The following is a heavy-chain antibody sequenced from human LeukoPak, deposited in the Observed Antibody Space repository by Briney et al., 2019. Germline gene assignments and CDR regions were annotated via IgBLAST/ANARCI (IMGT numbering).Heavy chain of an antibody. CDR1: GYTFTSYY. V-gene: IGHV1-46*01. Sequence: ASVKVSCKASGYTFTSYYMHWVRQAPGQGLEWMGMIYPRDGSTSYAQKFQGRVTMTRNTAISTAYMELSSLRSEDTAVYYCVRTPPNWGADYWGQGTLVTVSS. CDR3: VRTPPNWGADY. D-gene: IGHD7-27*01. J-gene: IGHJ4*02. CDR2: IYPRDGST.